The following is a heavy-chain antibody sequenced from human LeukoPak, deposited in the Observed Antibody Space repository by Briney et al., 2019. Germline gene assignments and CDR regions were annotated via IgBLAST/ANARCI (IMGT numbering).Heavy chain of an antibody. D-gene: IGHD6-19*01. CDR3: ARDRVRARIAVAGTCLEVGY. V-gene: IGHV1-2*02. CDR1: GYTFTSYD. Sequence: GASVKVSCKASGYTFTSYDINWVRQAPGQGLEWMGWINPNSGGTNYAQKFQGRVTMTRDTSISTAYMELSRLRSDDTAVYYCARDRVRARIAVAGTCLEVGYWGQGTLVTVSS. J-gene: IGHJ4*02. CDR2: INPNSGGT.